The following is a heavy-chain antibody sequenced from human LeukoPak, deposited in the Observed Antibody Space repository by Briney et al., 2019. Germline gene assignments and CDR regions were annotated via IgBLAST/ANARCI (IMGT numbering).Heavy chain of an antibody. CDR1: GGSISSTSYY. J-gene: IGHJ4*02. Sequence: SETLSLTCTVSGGSISSTSYYWSWIRQPAGKGLEWIGHIYTTGSTNYNPSLKSRVTISVDTSKNQFSLKLSSVTAADTAVYYCARGPYGGYWGQGTLVTVSS. CDR3: ARGPYGGY. D-gene: IGHD2-21*01. CDR2: IYTTGST. V-gene: IGHV4-61*09.